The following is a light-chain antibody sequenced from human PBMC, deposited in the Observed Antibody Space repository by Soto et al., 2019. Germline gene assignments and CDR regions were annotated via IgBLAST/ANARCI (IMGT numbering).Light chain of an antibody. J-gene: IGLJ2*01. CDR3: QSYDSSLSGPV. Sequence: QSVLTQPPSVSGAPGQRGTISCTGSSSNIGAGYDVHWYQQLPGTAPKLLIYGNSNRPSGVPDRFSGSKSGTSASLAITGLQAEDEADYYCQSYDSSLSGPVFGGGTKVTVL. CDR2: GNS. V-gene: IGLV1-40*01. CDR1: SSNIGAGYD.